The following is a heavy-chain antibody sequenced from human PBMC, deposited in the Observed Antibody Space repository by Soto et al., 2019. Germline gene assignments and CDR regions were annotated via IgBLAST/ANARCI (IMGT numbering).Heavy chain of an antibody. CDR2: IYYSGST. Sequence: SETMSLTCTASGGSLSRGGYYWRWISQHPGKGLEWIGYIYYSGSTYYNPSLKSRVTISVDTSKNQFSLKLSSVTAADTAVYYCARRYGGNFDYWGQGTLVTVSS. V-gene: IGHV4-31*03. CDR3: ARRYGGNFDY. J-gene: IGHJ4*02. CDR1: GGSLSRGGYY. D-gene: IGHD2-15*01.